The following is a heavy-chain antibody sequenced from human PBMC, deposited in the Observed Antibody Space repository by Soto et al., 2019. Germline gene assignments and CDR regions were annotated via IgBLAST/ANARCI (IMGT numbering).Heavy chain of an antibody. Sequence: QVQLVQSGAEVKKPGASVKVSCKASGYTFTSYGISWVRQAPGQGLEWIGWLSAYNGNTNYAQKLQGRVTMTTETSTSTAYMELRRLGSDDTAVYYCARDRGAYGMDVWGQGTTVTVSS. V-gene: IGHV1-18*01. J-gene: IGHJ6*02. CDR3: ARDRGAYGMDV. CDR2: LSAYNGNT. D-gene: IGHD3-10*01. CDR1: GYTFTSYG.